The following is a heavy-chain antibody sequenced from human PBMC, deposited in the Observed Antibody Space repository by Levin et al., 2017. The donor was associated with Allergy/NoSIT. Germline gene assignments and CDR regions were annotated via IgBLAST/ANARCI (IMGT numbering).Heavy chain of an antibody. CDR1: GFTFSSYS. CDR2: ISSSSSTI. J-gene: IGHJ4*02. Sequence: GESLKISCAASGFTFSSYSMNWVRQAPGKGLEWVSYISSSSSTIYYADSVKGRFTISRDNAKNSLYLQMNSLRDEDTAVYYCARDKDYVWGSYRYTFDYWGQGTLVTVSS. D-gene: IGHD3-16*02. V-gene: IGHV3-48*02. CDR3: ARDKDYVWGSYRYTFDY.